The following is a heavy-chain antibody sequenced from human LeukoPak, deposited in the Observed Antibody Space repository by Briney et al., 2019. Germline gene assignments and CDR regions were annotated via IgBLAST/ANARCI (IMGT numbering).Heavy chain of an antibody. Sequence: GGSLRLSCAASGFTFSSYSMNWVRQAPGKGLEWVSYIGTSSSPIYYVDSVKGRFTISRDNAKNSLYLQMNSLRAEDTAVYYCARVFWAGTAIDYWGQGTLVTVSS. CDR2: IGTSSSPI. V-gene: IGHV3-48*04. CDR3: ARVFWAGTAIDY. CDR1: GFTFSSYS. J-gene: IGHJ4*02. D-gene: IGHD3/OR15-3a*01.